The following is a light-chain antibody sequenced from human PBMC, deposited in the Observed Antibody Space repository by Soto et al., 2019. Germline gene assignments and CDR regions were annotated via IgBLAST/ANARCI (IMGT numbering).Light chain of an antibody. CDR3: QQRSNWPPWT. J-gene: IGKJ1*01. CDR1: QSVSSY. Sequence: EIVLTQTPATLSLSPGERXXLXXXASQSVSSYLAWYQQKPGQAPRLLIYDASNRATGIPARFSGSGSGTDFTLTISSLEPEDFAVYXCQQRSNWPPWTFGQGTKVEIK. CDR2: DAS. V-gene: IGKV3-11*01.